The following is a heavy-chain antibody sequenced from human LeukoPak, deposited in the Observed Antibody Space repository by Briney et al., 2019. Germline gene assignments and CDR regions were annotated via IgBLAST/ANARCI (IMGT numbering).Heavy chain of an antibody. V-gene: IGHV3-23*01. CDR3: TTVQGVGTRIWLLPWGF. D-gene: IGHD3-10*02. J-gene: IGHJ1*01. Sequence: GGSLRLSCAASAFTFRAYSMAWGRQTPGKGLEWVSSISGGGGGTYYAHSVKGRFTISRDNANNTLYLQMNGLTAADSAFYYSTTVQGVGTRIWLLPWGFWGQGNLVTVSS. CDR1: AFTFRAYS. CDR2: ISGGGGGT.